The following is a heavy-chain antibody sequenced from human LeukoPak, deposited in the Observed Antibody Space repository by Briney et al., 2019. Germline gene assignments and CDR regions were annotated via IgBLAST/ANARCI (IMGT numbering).Heavy chain of an antibody. D-gene: IGHD2-15*01. CDR1: GGSISGSSYY. J-gene: IGHJ5*02. V-gene: IGHV4-39*01. CDR3: ALIRGYCRT. Sequence: PSETLSLTCTVSGGSISGSSYYWGWIRQPPGKGLEWIGSIYYRGSTYYNPTLKSRVTVSVDTSKNQFSLKLSPVTAADTAVYYCALIRGYCRTWGQGNLVTVSS. CDR2: IYYRGST.